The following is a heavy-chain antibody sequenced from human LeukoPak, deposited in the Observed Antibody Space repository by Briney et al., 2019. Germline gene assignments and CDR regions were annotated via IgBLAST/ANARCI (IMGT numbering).Heavy chain of an antibody. CDR1: GFTFSSYY. CDR2: ISSSSSNI. J-gene: IGHJ4*02. V-gene: IGHV3-21*01. CDR3: AKAPYSSSPGIDY. Sequence: GGSLRLSCAASGFTFSSYYMNWVRQAPGKGLEWVSSISSSSSNIYYADSVKGRFTFSRDNSKNTLYLQMNSLRAEDTAVYYCAKAPYSSSPGIDYWGQGTLVTVSS. D-gene: IGHD6-6*01.